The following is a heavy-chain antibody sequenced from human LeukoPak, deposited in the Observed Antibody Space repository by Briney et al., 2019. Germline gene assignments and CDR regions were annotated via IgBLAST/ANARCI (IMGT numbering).Heavy chain of an antibody. CDR1: GFTFSTYW. D-gene: IGHD3-16*01. CDR2: INTDEKVA. CDR3: ARGPLYEPVDY. V-gene: IGHV3-74*01. Sequence: GGSLRLSCAASGFTFSTYWMHWVRQAPGKGLVWVSRINTDEKVANYADSVKGRFTISRDNAKNTLYLQMSSLRADDTAVYYCARGPLYEPVDYWGQGTLVTVSS. J-gene: IGHJ4*02.